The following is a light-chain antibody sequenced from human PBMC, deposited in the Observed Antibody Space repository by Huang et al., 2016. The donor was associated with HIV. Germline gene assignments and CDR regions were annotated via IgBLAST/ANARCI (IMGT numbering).Light chain of an antibody. J-gene: IGKJ4*01. V-gene: IGKV3-11*01. Sequence: DIVLTQSPATLSVFPGDRVTLSCRASQNVNNYLAWYQQRPGQAPRLLIYDASMRPACISDRFSGTGSGTEFTLTINGLETEDFALYYCQQRSGRVTFGGGTKIEV. CDR2: DAS. CDR3: QQRSGRVT. CDR1: QNVNNY.